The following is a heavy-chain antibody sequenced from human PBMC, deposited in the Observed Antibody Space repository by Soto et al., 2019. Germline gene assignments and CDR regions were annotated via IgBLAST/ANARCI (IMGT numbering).Heavy chain of an antibody. D-gene: IGHD3-10*01. Sequence: QVHLVQSGAEVKKPGASVKVSCKASGYTFTNYDINWVRQAPGQGLEWMGWISTYTGNTNYAQKLQGRVTMNTDTATSTAYVELRSLRSDDSAVYYCARGYYYGSGRPTPGGMDVWGHGTTVTVSS. J-gene: IGHJ6*02. CDR1: GYTFTNYD. CDR2: ISTYTGNT. V-gene: IGHV1-18*01. CDR3: ARGYYYGSGRPTPGGMDV.